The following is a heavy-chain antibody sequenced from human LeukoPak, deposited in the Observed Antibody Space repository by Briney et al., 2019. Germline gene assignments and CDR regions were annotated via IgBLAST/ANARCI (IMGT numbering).Heavy chain of an antibody. CDR1: GFTFSSYA. V-gene: IGHV3-23*01. Sequence: GGSLRLSCAASGFTFSSYALSWVRQAPGKGLEWVSAISGSGGSTYYADSVKGRFTISRDHSKNTLYLQMNSLRVEDTAFYYCAKAYCSTTNCFADYWGQGTLVTVSS. J-gene: IGHJ4*02. D-gene: IGHD2-2*01. CDR3: AKAYCSTTNCFADY. CDR2: ISGSGGST.